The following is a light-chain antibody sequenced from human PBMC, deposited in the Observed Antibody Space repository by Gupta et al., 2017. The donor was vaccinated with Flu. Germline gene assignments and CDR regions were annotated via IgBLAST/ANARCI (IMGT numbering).Light chain of an antibody. CDR1: QGFVFGDVNIY. J-gene: IGKJ2*01. CDR3: MQTLHCLFT. Sequence: DVVMTQSPLFLSVTLGEPASISCRSGQGFVFGDVNIYLNWYQQRPGQSPRRLSYKVSDRDSGVPNRGSGSGSGTYFTLKISRVEDEDVGVYYCMQTLHCLFTCGKGTKLEIK. V-gene: IGKV2-30*01. CDR2: KVS.